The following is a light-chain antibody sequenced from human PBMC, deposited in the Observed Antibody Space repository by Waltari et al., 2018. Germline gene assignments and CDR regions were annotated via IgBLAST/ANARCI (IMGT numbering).Light chain of an antibody. Sequence: QSALTQPAPVSGSPGQSLTIPCTGTSNHVGNFNLVSWYQQHPRKAPKLMIYEVSKRPSGVSNRFSGSKSGNTASLTISGLQAEDEADYYCCSRAGDTTYVFGTGTKVTVL. J-gene: IGLJ1*01. CDR1: SNHVGNFNL. CDR3: CSRAGDTTYV. CDR2: EVS. V-gene: IGLV2-23*02.